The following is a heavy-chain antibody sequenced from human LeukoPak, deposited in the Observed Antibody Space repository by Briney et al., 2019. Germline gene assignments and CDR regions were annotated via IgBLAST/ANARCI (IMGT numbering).Heavy chain of an antibody. CDR2: IVPMFGSA. J-gene: IGHJ5*02. CDR1: GGTFSNYA. CDR3: VRRQALRGRHRAFDP. Sequence: SVKVSCKASGGTFSNYAVSWVRQAPGQGLEWLGGIVPMFGSAKYAQQFQDRVTITTDEATTTAYVELISLRSDDTAVYFCVRRQALRGRHRAFDPWGQGTLVTVTS. V-gene: IGHV1-69*05. D-gene: IGHD6-25*01.